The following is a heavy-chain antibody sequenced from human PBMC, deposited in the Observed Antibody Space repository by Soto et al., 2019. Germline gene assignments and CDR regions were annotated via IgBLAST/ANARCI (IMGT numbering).Heavy chain of an antibody. CDR3: ALLLRSTYGMDV. V-gene: IGHV4-4*02. D-gene: IGHD3-3*01. Sequence: QVQLQEWGPGLVKPSGTLSLTCAVSGGSISSSNWWTWVRQPPGKGLEWIGEIYHSGSTNYNPSRKSRVTISVDTSKNHFSLKVTSVTAADPAVYYCALLLRSTYGMDVWGQGTTVTVSS. CDR2: IYHSGST. J-gene: IGHJ6*02. CDR1: GGSISSSNW.